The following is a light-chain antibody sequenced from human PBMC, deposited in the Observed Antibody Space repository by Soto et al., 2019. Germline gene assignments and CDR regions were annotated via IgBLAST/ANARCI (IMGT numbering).Light chain of an antibody. J-gene: IGKJ1*01. CDR1: QSVSSSY. V-gene: IGKV3-20*01. CDR2: GAS. Sequence: EIVLTQSPGTLSLTPGARATPSCRASQSVSSSYLAWYQQKPGQAPRLLIYGASSRATGIPDRLSGSGSGTDFTLTISRLEPEDFAVYYCQQYGSSGTFGQGTKVDIK. CDR3: QQYGSSGT.